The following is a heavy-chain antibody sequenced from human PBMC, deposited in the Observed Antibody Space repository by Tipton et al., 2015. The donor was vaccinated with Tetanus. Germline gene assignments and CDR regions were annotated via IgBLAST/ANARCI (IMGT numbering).Heavy chain of an antibody. CDR2: ISSSGSTI. CDR3: ARDRNSKDDFWSGYYTYYYGMDV. CDR1: GFTFSDYY. V-gene: IGHV3-11*01. Sequence: SLRLSCAASGFTFSDYYMSWIRQAPGKGLEWVSYISSSGSTIYYADSVKGRFTISRDNAKNSLYLQMNSLRAEDTAVYYCARDRNSKDDFWSGYYTYYYGMDVWGQGATVTVSS. J-gene: IGHJ6*02. D-gene: IGHD3-3*01.